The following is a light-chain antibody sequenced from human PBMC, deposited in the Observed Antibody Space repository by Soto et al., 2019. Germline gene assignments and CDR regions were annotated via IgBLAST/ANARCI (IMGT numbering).Light chain of an antibody. CDR2: GIS. J-gene: IGKJ5*01. Sequence: EAVLTQSPATLSVSPGERAILSCRASQSVNSNYLAWYQQKPGQAPRLLIYGISKRATDIPDRFSGSGSGTEFTLTISSLQPEDFATYYCQQHGQWPITFGQGTRLEI. CDR1: QSVNSN. CDR3: QQHGQWPIT. V-gene: IGKV3D-15*01.